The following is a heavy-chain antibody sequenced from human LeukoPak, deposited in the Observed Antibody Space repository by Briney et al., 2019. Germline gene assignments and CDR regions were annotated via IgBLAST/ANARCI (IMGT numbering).Heavy chain of an antibody. V-gene: IGHV3-7*01. J-gene: IGHJ4*02. D-gene: IGHD5-18*01. CDR2: IKQDGSEK. CDR3: ATKGYSYAKGY. Sequence: GGSLRLSCAASGFTFSSYWMSWVRQAPGKGLEWVANIKQDGSEKYYVDSVKGRFTISRDNAKNSLYLQMNSLRAEDTAVYYCATKGYSYAKGYWGQGTLVTVSS. CDR1: GFTFSSYW.